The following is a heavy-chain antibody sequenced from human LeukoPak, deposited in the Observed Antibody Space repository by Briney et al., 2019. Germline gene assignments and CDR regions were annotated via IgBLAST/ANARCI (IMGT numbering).Heavy chain of an antibody. CDR3: AKIGGVYYYGMDV. V-gene: IGHV3-21*01. CDR1: GFTFSSYS. CDR2: ISSSSSYI. Sequence: GGSLRLSCAASGFTFSSYSMNWVRQAPGKGLEWVSSISSSSSYIYYADSVKGRFTISRDNAKNSLYLQMNSQRAEDTAVYYCAKIGGVYYYGMDVWGQGTTVTVSS. J-gene: IGHJ6*02.